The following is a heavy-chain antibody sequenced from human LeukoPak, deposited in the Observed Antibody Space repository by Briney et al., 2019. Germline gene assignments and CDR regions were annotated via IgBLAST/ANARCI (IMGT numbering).Heavy chain of an antibody. CDR2: IKQDGGSK. V-gene: IGHV3-7*01. CDR3: VRDGGVSGYDLLDY. D-gene: IGHD5-12*01. Sequence: GGSLRLSCVASGFSFSSYWMSWVRQAPGKGLEFVANIKQDGGSKNYVDSVKGRFTISRDNAKNSLSLQMNSLRAEDTAVYYCVRDGGVSGYDLLDYWGQGTLVTVSS. CDR1: GFSFSSYW. J-gene: IGHJ4*02.